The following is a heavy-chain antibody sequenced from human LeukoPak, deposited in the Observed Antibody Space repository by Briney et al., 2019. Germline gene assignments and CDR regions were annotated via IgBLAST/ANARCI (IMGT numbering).Heavy chain of an antibody. CDR2: IYTSGST. CDR3: ARYNSLARFDY. Sequence: SETLSLTCTVSGGSISSYYWSWIRQPAGKGLEWIGRIYTSGSTYYNPSLKSRVTISVDTSKNQFSLKLSSVTAADTAVYYCARYNSLARFDYWGQGTLVTVSS. D-gene: IGHD1-1*01. CDR1: GGSISSYY. J-gene: IGHJ4*02. V-gene: IGHV4-4*07.